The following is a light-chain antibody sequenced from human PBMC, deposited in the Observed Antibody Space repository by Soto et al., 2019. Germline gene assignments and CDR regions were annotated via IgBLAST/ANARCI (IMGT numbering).Light chain of an antibody. CDR3: LQDNSYPRT. V-gene: IGKV1-6*01. J-gene: IGKJ1*01. Sequence: AIQMTQSPVSLSASVGDRITITCRASQGIRNELGWYQQKPGNAPRLLIYAASTLQSGVPSRFSGSGSGTDFTLSINSLQPADSATYYCLQDNSYPRTFGPGTKVEIK. CDR2: AAS. CDR1: QGIRNE.